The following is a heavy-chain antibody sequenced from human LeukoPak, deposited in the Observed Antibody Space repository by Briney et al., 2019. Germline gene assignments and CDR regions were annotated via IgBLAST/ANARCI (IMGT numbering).Heavy chain of an antibody. CDR1: GGSISSGSYY. CDR2: IYTSGST. J-gene: IGHJ5*02. D-gene: IGHD2-15*01. CDR3: ARDIVVVVAAKIQNWFDP. Sequence: PSQTLSLTCTVSGGSISSGSYYWSWIRQPAGKGLEWIGRIYTSGSTNYNPSLKGRVTISVDTSKNQFSLKLSSVTAADTAVYYCARDIVVVVAAKIQNWFDPWGQGTLVTVSS. V-gene: IGHV4-61*02.